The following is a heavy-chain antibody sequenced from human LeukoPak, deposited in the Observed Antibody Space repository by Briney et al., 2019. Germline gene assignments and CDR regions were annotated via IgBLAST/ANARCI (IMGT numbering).Heavy chain of an antibody. Sequence: GGSLRLSCAASGFTFDDYAMHWVRQAPGKGLEWVSGISWNSGSIGYADSVKGRFTISRDNAKNSLYLHMNSLRAEDTALYYCAKDMAYDFWSGPDYWGQGTLVTVSS. CDR3: AKDMAYDFWSGPDY. CDR1: GFTFDDYA. CDR2: ISWNSGSI. D-gene: IGHD3-3*01. V-gene: IGHV3-9*01. J-gene: IGHJ4*02.